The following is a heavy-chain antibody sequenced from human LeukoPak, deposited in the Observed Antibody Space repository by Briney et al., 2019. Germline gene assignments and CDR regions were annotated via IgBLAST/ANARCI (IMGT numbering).Heavy chain of an antibody. CDR1: GFTFSSYA. J-gene: IGHJ4*02. V-gene: IGHV3-30-3*02. CDR3: AKSDYYDSSGGVDY. D-gene: IGHD3-22*01. Sequence: PGGSLRLSCAASGFTFSSYAMHWVRQAPGKGLEWVAVISYDGSNKYYADSVKGRFTISRDNSKNTLYLQMNSLRAEDTAVYYCAKSDYYDSSGGVDYWGQGTLVTVSS. CDR2: ISYDGSNK.